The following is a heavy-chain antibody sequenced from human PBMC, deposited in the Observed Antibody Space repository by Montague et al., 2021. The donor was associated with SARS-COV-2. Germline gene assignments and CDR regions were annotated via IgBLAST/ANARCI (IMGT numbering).Heavy chain of an antibody. CDR1: GASFSGYN. J-gene: IGHJ4*02. CDR3: TRHVHMTWPEPSPGFDY. CDR2: VHYNGRT. D-gene: IGHD1-1*01. V-gene: IGHV4-39*01. Sequence: SETLSLTCHVYGASFSGYNWGWIRQPPGKGLEWIGSVHYNGRTYYNPSLKSRVTIYVDTSKNQISLRLSSVTAADTAVYYSTRHVHMTWPEPSPGFDYWGQGTLVTVSS.